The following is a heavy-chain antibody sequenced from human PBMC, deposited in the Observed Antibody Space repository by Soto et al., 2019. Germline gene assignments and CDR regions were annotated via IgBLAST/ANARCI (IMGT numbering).Heavy chain of an antibody. CDR3: ARTAHAGYTSD. V-gene: IGHV4-59*01. CDR2: IYYNGRI. J-gene: IGHJ4*02. CDR1: GASIENNY. Sequence: SETLSLTCTVSGASIENNYWSWIRQSPGKGLEWIGYIYYNGRIRYNPSLNSRVTMSVDTSKNQLSLKVSSVTAADAAVYYCARTAHAGYTSDWGQGIPVTVSS. D-gene: IGHD5-12*01.